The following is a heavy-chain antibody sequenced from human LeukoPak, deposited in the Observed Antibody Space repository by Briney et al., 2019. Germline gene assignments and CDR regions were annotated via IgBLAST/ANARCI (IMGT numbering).Heavy chain of an antibody. V-gene: IGHV3-48*03. CDR2: ISSGGSTM. CDR1: GFTFSSYE. J-gene: IGHJ4*02. Sequence: PGGSLRLSCAASGFTFSSYEMNWFRQAPGKCLEWISYISSGGSTMYYADSVKGRFTISRDNAKNSLSLQMDSLRADDTPVYYCARDPDAVASHLDYWGQGTLVTVSS. CDR3: ARDPDAVASHLDY.